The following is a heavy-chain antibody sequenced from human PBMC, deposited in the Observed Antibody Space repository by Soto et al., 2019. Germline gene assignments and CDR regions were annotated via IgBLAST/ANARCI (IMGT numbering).Heavy chain of an antibody. D-gene: IGHD2-2*02. V-gene: IGHV1-69*13. CDR3: ARGGYCSSTSCFTHYGGYVGWYFDL. J-gene: IGHJ2*01. Sequence: GASVKVSCKASGGTFSSYAISWVRQAPGRGLEWMGGIIPIFGTANYAQKFQGRVTITADESTSTAYMELSSLRSEDTAVYYCARGGYCSSTSCFTHYGGYVGWYFDLLGRGTLVTVSS. CDR2: IIPIFGTA. CDR1: GGTFSSYA.